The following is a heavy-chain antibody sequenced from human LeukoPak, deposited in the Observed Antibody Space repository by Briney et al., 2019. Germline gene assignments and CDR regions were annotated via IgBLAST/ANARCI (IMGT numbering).Heavy chain of an antibody. J-gene: IGHJ4*02. D-gene: IGHD1-26*01. CDR3: ARGVGATDY. CDR2: FDPEDGET. CDR1: GYTLTELS. V-gene: IGHV1-24*01. Sequence: ASVKVSCKVSGYTLTELSMHWVRQAPGKGLEWMGGFDPEDGETPIFAQKFQGRVTMTEDTSTDTAYMELSSLRSEDTAVYYCARGVGATDYWGQGTLVTVSS.